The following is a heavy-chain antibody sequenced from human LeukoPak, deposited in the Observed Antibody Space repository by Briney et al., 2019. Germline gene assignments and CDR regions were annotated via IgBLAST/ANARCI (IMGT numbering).Heavy chain of an antibody. CDR2: IYTSGST. Sequence: SETLSLTCTVSGGSISSGSYYWSWIRQPAGKGLEWIGRIYTSGSTNYNPSLKSRVTISVDTSKNQFSLKLGSVTAADTAVYYCARHRSGWLQSSFDYWGQGTLVTVSS. CDR3: ARHRSGWLQSSFDY. V-gene: IGHV4-61*02. D-gene: IGHD5-24*01. J-gene: IGHJ4*02. CDR1: GGSISSGSYY.